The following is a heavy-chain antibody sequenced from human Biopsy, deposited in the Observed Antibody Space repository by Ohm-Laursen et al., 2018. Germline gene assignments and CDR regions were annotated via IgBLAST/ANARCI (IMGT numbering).Heavy chain of an antibody. V-gene: IGHV4-39*01. D-gene: IGHD3-22*01. J-gene: IGHJ5*02. CDR1: GGSISNNNYY. Sequence: GTLSLTCTVSGGSISNNNYYWGWIRQPPGKGLEWIGSIFYRGSTHYKLSLKSRVNISVGTSKNQFSLKLNSVTAADTAVYYCARDYDTSGYYYVSWGQGTLVTVSS. CDR3: ARDYDTSGYYYVS. CDR2: IFYRGST.